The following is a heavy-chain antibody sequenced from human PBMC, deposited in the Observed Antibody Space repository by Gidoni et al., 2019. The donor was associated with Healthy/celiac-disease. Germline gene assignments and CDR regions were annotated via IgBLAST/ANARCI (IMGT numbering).Heavy chain of an antibody. J-gene: IGHJ6*02. Sequence: QVQLQESGPGLVKPSETLSLTCTVSGGSISSYYWSWIRQPPGKGLEWIGYIYYSGSTNYNPSLKSRVTISVDTSKNQFSLKLSSVTAADTAVYYCARTGYNWNDVWSPDKIYYYYGMDVWGQGTTVTVSS. CDR1: GGSISSYY. CDR3: ARTGYNWNDVWSPDKIYYYYGMDV. D-gene: IGHD1-20*01. V-gene: IGHV4-59*01. CDR2: IYYSGST.